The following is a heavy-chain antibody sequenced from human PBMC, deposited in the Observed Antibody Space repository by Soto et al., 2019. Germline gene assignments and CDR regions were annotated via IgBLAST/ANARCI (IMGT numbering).Heavy chain of an antibody. V-gene: IGHV3-53*04. CDR1: GFTVSSNY. CDR2: IYSGGST. CDR3: ARDFRPPYGFRYFDY. D-gene: IGHD4-17*01. Sequence: EVQLVESGGGLVQPGGSLRLSCAASGFTVSSNYMSWVRQAPGKGLEWVSVIYSGGSTYYADSVKGRFTISRHNSKNTLYLLMNSLRAEDTAVYYCARDFRPPYGFRYFDYWGQGTLVTVSS. J-gene: IGHJ4*02.